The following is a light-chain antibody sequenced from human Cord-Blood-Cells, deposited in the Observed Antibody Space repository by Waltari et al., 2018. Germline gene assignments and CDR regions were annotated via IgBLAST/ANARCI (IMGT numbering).Light chain of an antibody. CDR3: QQRSNWPT. Sequence: EIVLTQSPATVSLSPGVRPTLSCRASQSVSSYFAWYQQKPGQAPRLLIYDASNSATGIPARFSGSGSGTDFTLTISGLEPEDFAGYYCQQRSNWPTFGQGTKVEIK. CDR2: DAS. J-gene: IGKJ1*01. V-gene: IGKV3-11*01. CDR1: QSVSSY.